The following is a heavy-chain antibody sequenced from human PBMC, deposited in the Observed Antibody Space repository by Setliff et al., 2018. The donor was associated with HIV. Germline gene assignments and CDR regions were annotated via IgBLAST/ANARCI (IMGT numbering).Heavy chain of an antibody. V-gene: IGHV4-59*08. CDR3: ARHSPNVGVRGDAFGI. Sequence: LSLTCTVSGGSISSHYWIWIRQPPGKGLEWIGYIHYSGATNYNPSLKSRVTISLDTSRTQFSLRLSSVTAADTAVYYCARHSPNVGVRGDAFGIWGQGTVVTVSS. CDR2: IHYSGAT. J-gene: IGHJ3*02. CDR1: GGSISSHY. D-gene: IGHD2-8*01.